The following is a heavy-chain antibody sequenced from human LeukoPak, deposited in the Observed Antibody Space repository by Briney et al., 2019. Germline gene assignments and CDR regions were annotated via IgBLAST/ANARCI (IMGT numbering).Heavy chain of an antibody. D-gene: IGHD1-1*01. J-gene: IGHJ3*02. V-gene: IGHV4-34*01. Sequence: SETLSLTCAVYGGSFSGYYWSWIRQPPGKGLEWIGEINHSGSTNYNPSLKSRVTISVDTSKNQFSLKLSSVTAADTAVYYCARQMTHDDAFDIWGQGTMVTVSS. CDR1: GGSFSGYY. CDR2: INHSGST. CDR3: ARQMTHDDAFDI.